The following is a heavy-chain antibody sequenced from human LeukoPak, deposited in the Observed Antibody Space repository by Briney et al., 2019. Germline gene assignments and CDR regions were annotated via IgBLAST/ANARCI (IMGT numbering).Heavy chain of an antibody. Sequence: GGSLRLSCAASGFTFSSYEMNWVRQAPGRGLEWVSYISDSGRTIYYADSVKGRFTTSRDSAKNSLYLQMNSLRAEDTAVYYCARETVTGNYPDYWGQGTLVTVSS. D-gene: IGHD1-7*01. CDR2: ISDSGRTI. J-gene: IGHJ4*02. CDR3: ARETVTGNYPDY. CDR1: GFTFSSYE. V-gene: IGHV3-48*03.